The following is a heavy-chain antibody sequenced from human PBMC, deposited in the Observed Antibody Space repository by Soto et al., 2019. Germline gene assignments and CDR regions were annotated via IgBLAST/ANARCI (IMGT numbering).Heavy chain of an antibody. D-gene: IGHD3-3*02. CDR1: GFTFRSYA. V-gene: IGHV3-23*01. Sequence: PGGSLSLSCAASGFTFRSYAMTWVRQAPGKGLEWVSVVTYNGDNTYYADSVKGRFNISRDNSKEKVDLQMNSLTAEDTAVYYCARYIRGPTVFYFDFWGPGVLVTVSS. J-gene: IGHJ4*02. CDR3: ARYIRGPTVFYFDF. CDR2: VTYNGDNT.